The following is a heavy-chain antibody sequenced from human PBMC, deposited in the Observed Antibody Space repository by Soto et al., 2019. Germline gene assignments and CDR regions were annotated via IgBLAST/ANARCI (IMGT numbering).Heavy chain of an antibody. Sequence: QVQLVQSGAEVKKPGSSVKVSCKASGGTFSSYAISWVRQAPGQGLEWMGGIIPIFGTANYAQKFQGRVTITADESTSTAYMELSSLRSEDTAVYYCAREIVVVTVVVYYYGMDVWSQGTTVTVSS. CDR2: IIPIFGTA. CDR1: GGTFSSYA. V-gene: IGHV1-69*01. J-gene: IGHJ6*02. D-gene: IGHD2-21*02. CDR3: AREIVVVTVVVYYYGMDV.